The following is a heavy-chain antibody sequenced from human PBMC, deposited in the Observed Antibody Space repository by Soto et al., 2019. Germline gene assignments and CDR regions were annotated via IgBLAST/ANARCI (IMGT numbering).Heavy chain of an antibody. Sequence: GGSLRLSCAASGFTFSSYGMHWVRQAPGKGLEWVAVISYDGSNKYYADSVKGRFTISRDNSKNTLYLQMNSLRAEDTAVYYCANGDYSAKSDYYYYGMDVWGQGTTVTVSS. CDR3: ANGDYSAKSDYYYYGMDV. CDR1: GFTFSSYG. J-gene: IGHJ6*02. D-gene: IGHD4-17*01. CDR2: ISYDGSNK. V-gene: IGHV3-30*18.